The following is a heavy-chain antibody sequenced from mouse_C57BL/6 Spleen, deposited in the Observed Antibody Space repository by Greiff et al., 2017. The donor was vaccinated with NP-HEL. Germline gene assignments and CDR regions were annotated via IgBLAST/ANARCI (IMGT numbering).Heavy chain of an antibody. Sequence: QVQLQQSGAELVKPGASVKISCKASGYAFSSYWMNWVKQRPGKGLAWIGQIYPGDGDTNYNGQFKGKATLTADKSSSTAYMQRSSLTSEDAAVYFCARAWLRGYYWYFDVWGTGTTVTVSS. D-gene: IGHD2-2*01. J-gene: IGHJ1*03. CDR2: IYPGDGDT. CDR3: ARAWLRGYYWYFDV. V-gene: IGHV1-80*01. CDR1: GYAFSSYW.